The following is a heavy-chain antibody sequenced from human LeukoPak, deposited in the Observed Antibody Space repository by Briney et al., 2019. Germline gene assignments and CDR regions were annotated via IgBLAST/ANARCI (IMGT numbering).Heavy chain of an antibody. CDR3: ATGSGSYSGGFDY. J-gene: IGHJ4*02. CDR1: GYSFTVYW. CDR2: IYPGDSDT. V-gene: IGHV5-51*01. D-gene: IGHD1-26*01. Sequence: GESLKISCKGSGYSFTVYWIVWVRQMPGKGLEWMGIIYPGDSDTRYSPSFQGQATISADKSISTAYLQWSSLKASDTAMYYCATGSGSYSGGFDYWGQGTLVTVSS.